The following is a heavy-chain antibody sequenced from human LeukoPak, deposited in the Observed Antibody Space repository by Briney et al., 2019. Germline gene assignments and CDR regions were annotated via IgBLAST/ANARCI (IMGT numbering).Heavy chain of an antibody. CDR2: INHSGST. J-gene: IGHJ6*02. CDR3: ARGEEFFGDQDALGLKYYYYGMDV. CDR1: GGSFSGYY. D-gene: IGHD5-18*01. Sequence: PSETLSLTCAVYGGSFSGYYWSWIRQPPGKGLEWIGEINHSGSTNYNPSLKSRVTISVDTSKNQFSLKLSSVTAADTAVYYCARGEEFFGDQDALGLKYYYYGMDVWGQGTTVTVSS. V-gene: IGHV4-34*01.